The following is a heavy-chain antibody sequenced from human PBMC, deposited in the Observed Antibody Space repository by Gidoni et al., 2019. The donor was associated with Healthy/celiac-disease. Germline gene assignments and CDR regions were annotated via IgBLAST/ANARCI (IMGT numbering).Heavy chain of an antibody. CDR3: ASTGYFDWLSPYYFDY. D-gene: IGHD3-9*01. V-gene: IGHV4-61*02. Sequence: QVQLQESGPGLVKPSQTLSLTCTVSGGSISSGSYYWSWIRQPAGKGLEWIGRIYTSGSTNYNPSLKSRVTISVDTSKNQFSLKLSSVTAADTAVYYCASTGYFDWLSPYYFDYWGQGTLVTVSS. J-gene: IGHJ4*02. CDR2: IYTSGST. CDR1: GGSISSGSYY.